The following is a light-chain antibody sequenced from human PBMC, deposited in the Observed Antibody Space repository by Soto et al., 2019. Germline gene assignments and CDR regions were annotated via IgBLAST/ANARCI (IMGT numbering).Light chain of an antibody. CDR1: QSVSSSY. V-gene: IGKV3-20*01. J-gene: IGKJ3*01. Sequence: EIVLTQSPGTLSLSPGERATLSCRASQSVSSSYLAWYQQKPGQAPRLLIYGASSRATGIPDRFSGSGSGTDFTLTISRLETEDFAVYYCQQYGGGFGPGTKVDIK. CDR3: QQYGGG. CDR2: GAS.